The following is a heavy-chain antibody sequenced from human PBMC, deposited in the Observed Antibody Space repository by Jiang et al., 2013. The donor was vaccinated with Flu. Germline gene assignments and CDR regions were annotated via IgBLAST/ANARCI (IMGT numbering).Heavy chain of an antibody. CDR3: ARDNQGLGEIKALDY. CDR2: INPNSGGT. D-gene: IGHD3-16*01. V-gene: IGHV1-2*02. J-gene: IGHJ4*02. Sequence: VKKPGASVKVSCKASGYTFTGYYMHWVRQAPGQGLEWMGWINPNSGGTNYAQKFQGRVTMTRDTSISTAYMELSRLRSDDTAVYYCARDNQGLGEIKALDYWGQGTLVTVSS. CDR1: GYTFTGYY.